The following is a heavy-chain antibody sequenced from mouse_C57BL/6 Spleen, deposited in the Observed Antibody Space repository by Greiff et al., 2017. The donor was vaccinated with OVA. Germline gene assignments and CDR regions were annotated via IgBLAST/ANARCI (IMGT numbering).Heavy chain of an antibody. CDR2: INPGSGGT. V-gene: IGHV1-54*01. CDR1: GYAFTNYL. Sequence: VQLQQSGAELVRPGPSVKVSCKASGYAFTNYLIEWVKQRPGQGLEWIGVINPGSGGTNYNEKFKGKATLTADKSSSTAYMQLSSLTSEDSAVYFCARLTDWYFDVWGTGTTVTVSS. J-gene: IGHJ1*03. CDR3: ARLTDWYFDV. D-gene: IGHD4-1*01.